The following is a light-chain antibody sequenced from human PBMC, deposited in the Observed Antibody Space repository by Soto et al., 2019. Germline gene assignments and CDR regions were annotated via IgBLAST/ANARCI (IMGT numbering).Light chain of an antibody. CDR3: QQYNSYSMWT. V-gene: IGKV1-5*01. CDR1: QSNSSW. J-gene: IGKJ1*01. CDR2: DAS. Sequence: DIQMTQSPSTLSASVGDRVTITCRASQSNSSWLAWYQQKPGKAPKLLIYDASSLESGVPSRFSGSGSGTEFTLTISSLQPDDFAAYNCQQYNSYSMWTFGQGTKVDIK.